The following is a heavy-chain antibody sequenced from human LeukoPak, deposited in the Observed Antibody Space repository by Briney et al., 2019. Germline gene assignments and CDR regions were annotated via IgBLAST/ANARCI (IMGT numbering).Heavy chain of an antibody. CDR3: ASSSWYALDY. Sequence: GGYLRLYCAASGFTFSSYEMNWVRQAPGKGLEWISYISSSGSTMYYADSVKGRFTISRDNAKNSLYLQMNSLRAEDTAIYYCASSSWYALDYWGQGTLVTVSS. CDR2: ISSSGSTM. CDR1: GFTFSSYE. V-gene: IGHV3-48*03. D-gene: IGHD6-13*01. J-gene: IGHJ4*02.